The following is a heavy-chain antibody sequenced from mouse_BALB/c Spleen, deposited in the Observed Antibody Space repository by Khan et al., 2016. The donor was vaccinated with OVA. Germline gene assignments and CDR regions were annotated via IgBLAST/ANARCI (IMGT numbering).Heavy chain of an antibody. CDR1: GFSLTDYA. CDR2: IWVSGSK. D-gene: IGHD2-12*01. J-gene: IGHJ4*01. V-gene: IGHV2-6-5*01. CDR3: ARDRPYDWMDY. Sequence: VQLLETGPGLVAPSQSLSITCTVSGFSLTDYAVSWIRQPPGKGLEWLGVIWVSGSKYYNSVLKPRLSISKDNSKSQVSLMMNSLQTADTAMYFCARDRPYDWMDYGGQGTLVTVSS.